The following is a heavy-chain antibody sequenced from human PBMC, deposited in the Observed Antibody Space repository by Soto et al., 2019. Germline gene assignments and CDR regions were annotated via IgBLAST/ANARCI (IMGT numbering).Heavy chain of an antibody. D-gene: IGHD2-8*02. CDR2: ISYDGSNK. J-gene: IGHJ6*01. V-gene: IGHV3-30*18. CDR3: AKGLVGYVFGVQDYHYGMDV. Sequence: QVQLVESGGGGVQPGTSVRLSCAASGFTFSGYGMHWVRQAPGKGLEWVAAISYDGSNKHYADSVKGRFTISRDNSKNTLSLKMNGLSGEDTAVYHCAKGLVGYVFGVQDYHYGMDVWGQGATVSVSS. CDR1: GFTFSGYG.